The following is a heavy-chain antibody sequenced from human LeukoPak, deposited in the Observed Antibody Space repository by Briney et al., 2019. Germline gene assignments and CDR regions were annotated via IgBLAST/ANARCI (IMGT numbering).Heavy chain of an antibody. V-gene: IGHV5-51*01. CDR1: GYTFTNYW. CDR3: VRTYDRSGHYYPDY. D-gene: IGHD3-22*01. Sequence: PGESLKISCKGSGYTFTNYWIGWVRQMPGKGLEWMGIIYPGDSDTRYSPSFQGQVTISADKSISTAYLQWGSLKASDTAMYYCVRTYDRSGHYYPDYWGQGTLVTVSS. J-gene: IGHJ4*02. CDR2: IYPGDSDT.